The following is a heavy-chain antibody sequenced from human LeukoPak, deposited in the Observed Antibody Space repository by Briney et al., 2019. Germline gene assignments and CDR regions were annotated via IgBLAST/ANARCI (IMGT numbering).Heavy chain of an antibody. Sequence: SETLSLTCTLCGGSISSSSYYWGWIRQPPGKGLEWIGSIYYSGSTYYNPYLKSRVTISVDTSKNQFSLKLSSVTAADTAVYYCARRTLGFDYWGQGTLVTVFS. V-gene: IGHV4-39*01. CDR2: IYYSGST. CDR1: GGSISSSSYY. CDR3: ARRTLGFDY. D-gene: IGHD1-14*01. J-gene: IGHJ4*02.